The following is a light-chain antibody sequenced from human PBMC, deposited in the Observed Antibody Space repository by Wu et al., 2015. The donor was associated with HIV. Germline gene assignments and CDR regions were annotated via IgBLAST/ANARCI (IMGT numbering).Light chain of an antibody. CDR1: QSVSSSY. V-gene: IGKV3-20*01. Sequence: EIVLTQSPGTLSLTPGERATLSCRASQSVSSSYLAWYQQKPGQAPRLLIYGASSRAAGIPDRFRGSGSGTDFTLTVNRLEPEDFAVYYCQQYDASPLTFGGGTKVEIK. CDR2: GAS. J-gene: IGKJ4*01. CDR3: QQYDASPLT.